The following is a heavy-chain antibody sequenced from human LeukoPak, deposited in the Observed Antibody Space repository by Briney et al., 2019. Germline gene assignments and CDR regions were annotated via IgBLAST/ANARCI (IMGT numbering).Heavy chain of an antibody. CDR3: AKDGERAYPRTVVRDYYFDY. Sequence: GGSLRLSCAASGFTFSSCGMHWVRQAPGKGLEWVAFIRSDGSIKYYTGSVKGRFTISRDNSKNTMSLQMSSLRPEDTAVYYCAKDGERAYPRTVVRDYYFDYWGQGTLVTVSS. CDR2: IRSDGSIK. CDR1: GFTFSSCG. D-gene: IGHD1-1*01. V-gene: IGHV3-30*02. J-gene: IGHJ4*02.